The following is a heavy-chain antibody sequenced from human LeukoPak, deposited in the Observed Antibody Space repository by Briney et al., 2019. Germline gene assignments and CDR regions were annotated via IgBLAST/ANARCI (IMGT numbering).Heavy chain of an antibody. CDR1: GFTFSSYA. V-gene: IGHV3-23*01. CDR3: ARNYYHDSSSYSPFDY. CDR2: ISGSGGST. J-gene: IGHJ4*02. Sequence: PGGSLRLSCAASGFTFSSYAMSWVRQAPGKGLEWVSAISGSGGSTYYADSVKGRFTISRDNSKNTLYLQMNSLRAEDTAVYYCARNYYHDSSSYSPFDYWGQGTLVTVSS. D-gene: IGHD3-22*01.